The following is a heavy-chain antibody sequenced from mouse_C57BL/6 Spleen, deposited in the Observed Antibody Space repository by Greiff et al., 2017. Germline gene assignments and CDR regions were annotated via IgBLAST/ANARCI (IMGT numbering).Heavy chain of an antibody. CDR3: ASTCITTVVYWYFDG. CDR2: ISSGGSYT. J-gene: IGHJ1*03. V-gene: IGHV5-6*01. D-gene: IGHD1-1*01. CDR1: GFTFSSYG. Sequence: EVQVVESGGDLVKPGGSLKLSCAASGFTFSSYGMSWVRQTPDKRLEWVATISSGGSYTYYTDSVKGRFTISRDNAKNTLYLQMSSLKSEDTAMYYGASTCITTVVYWYFDGWGTGTTVTVSS.